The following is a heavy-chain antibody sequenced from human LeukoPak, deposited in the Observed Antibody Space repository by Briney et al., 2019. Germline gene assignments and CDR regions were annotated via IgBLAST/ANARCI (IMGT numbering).Heavy chain of an antibody. CDR3: AREGSYYYGSGSYFYYMDV. CDR1: GYTFTGYY. J-gene: IGHJ6*03. D-gene: IGHD3-10*01. Sequence: ASVKVSCKASGYTFTGYYMHWVRQAPGQGLEWMGWINPNSGGTNYAQKLQGRVTMTTDTSRSTAYMELRSLRSDDTAVYYCAREGSYYYGSGSYFYYMDVWGKGTTVTISS. CDR2: INPNSGGT. V-gene: IGHV1-2*02.